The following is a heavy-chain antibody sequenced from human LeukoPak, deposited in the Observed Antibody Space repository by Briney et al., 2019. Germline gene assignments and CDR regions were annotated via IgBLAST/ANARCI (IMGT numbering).Heavy chain of an antibody. Sequence: GSSVKVSCKASVCTFRSYVISWVRQAPGQGLEWMGGIIPIFGTANYAQKFQGRVTITADESTSTAYMELSSLRSEDTAVYYCARDQGYRYGYGDFDDWGQGTLVTVSS. CDR1: VCTFRSYV. J-gene: IGHJ4*02. CDR3: ARDQGYRYGYGDFDD. V-gene: IGHV1-69*01. D-gene: IGHD5-18*01. CDR2: IIPIFGTA.